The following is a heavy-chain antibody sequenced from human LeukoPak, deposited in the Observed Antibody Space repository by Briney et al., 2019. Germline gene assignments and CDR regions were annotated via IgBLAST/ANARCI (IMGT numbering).Heavy chain of an antibody. Sequence: SETLSLTCTVSGGSISSSSYYWGCIRQPPGKGLEWIGSIYYSGSTYYNPSLKSRVTISVDTSKNQFSLKLSSVTAADTAVYYCARPSYYDSSGFPLDIWGQGTMVTVSS. CDR3: ARPSYYDSSGFPLDI. V-gene: IGHV4-39*01. J-gene: IGHJ3*02. CDR1: GGSISSSSYY. CDR2: IYYSGST. D-gene: IGHD3-22*01.